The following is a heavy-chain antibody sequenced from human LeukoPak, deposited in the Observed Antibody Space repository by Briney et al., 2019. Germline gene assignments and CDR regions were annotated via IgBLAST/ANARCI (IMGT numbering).Heavy chain of an antibody. CDR3: AKDAGITMVRGVSSYYFDY. D-gene: IGHD3-10*01. J-gene: IGHJ4*02. CDR1: GFTFSSYG. Sequence: GGSLGLSCAASGFTFSSYGMHWVRQAPGKGLEWVAVISYDGSNKYYADSVKGRFTISRDNSKNTLYLQMNSLRAEDTAVYYCAKDAGITMVRGVSSYYFDYWGQGTLVTVSS. CDR2: ISYDGSNK. V-gene: IGHV3-30*18.